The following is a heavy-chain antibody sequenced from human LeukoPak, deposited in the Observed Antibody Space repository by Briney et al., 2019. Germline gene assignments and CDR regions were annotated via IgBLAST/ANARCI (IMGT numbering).Heavy chain of an antibody. Sequence: SETLSLTCTVSGGSISSSSYYWGWIRQPSGKGLEWIGSIYYSGSTYCNPSLKSRVTISVDTSKNQFSLKLSSVTAADTAVYYCARLNYYGFGYWGQGTLVTFSS. CDR1: GGSISSSSYY. J-gene: IGHJ4*02. D-gene: IGHD1-26*01. V-gene: IGHV4-39*01. CDR3: ARLNYYGFGY. CDR2: IYYSGST.